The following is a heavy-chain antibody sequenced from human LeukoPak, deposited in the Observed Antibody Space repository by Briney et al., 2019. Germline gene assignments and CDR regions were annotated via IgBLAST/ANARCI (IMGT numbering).Heavy chain of an antibody. CDR3: ARDLGASGWYAEGRYYYYGMDV. CDR2: ISYDGSNK. V-gene: IGHV3-30-3*01. CDR1: GFTFSSYA. J-gene: IGHJ6*02. Sequence: PGRSLRLSCAASGFTFSSYAMHWVRQAPGKGLEWVAVISYDGSNKYYADSVKGRFTISRDNSKNTLYLQMNSLRAEDTAVYYCARDLGASGWYAEGRYYYYGMDVWGQGTTVTVSS. D-gene: IGHD6-19*01.